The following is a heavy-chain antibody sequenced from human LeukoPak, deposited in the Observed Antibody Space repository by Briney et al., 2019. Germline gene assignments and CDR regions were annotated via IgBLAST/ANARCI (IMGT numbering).Heavy chain of an antibody. V-gene: IGHV1-69*04. Sequence: SVKVSCKASGGTFSSYAISWVRQAPGQGLEWMGRIIPILGIANYAQKFQGRVTITADKSTSTAYMELSSLRSEDTAVYYCAGYGSGSYYKDYWGQGTLATVSS. CDR1: GGTFSSYA. D-gene: IGHD3-10*01. J-gene: IGHJ4*02. CDR2: IIPILGIA. CDR3: AGYGSGSYYKDY.